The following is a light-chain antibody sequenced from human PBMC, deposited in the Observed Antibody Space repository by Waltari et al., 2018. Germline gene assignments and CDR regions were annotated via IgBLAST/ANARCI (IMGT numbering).Light chain of an antibody. V-gene: IGKV3-20*01. CDR1: QSVSRT. CDR3: QKYGSLPAT. CDR2: DAS. Sequence: EIVFTQSPGTLSLSPGERATLSCRASQSVSRTLAWYQQKPGQAPRLLIYDASSRATGTPDRFSGSGSGTDFSLTISRLEPEDFAVYYCQKYGSLPATFGQGTKVEIK. J-gene: IGKJ1*01.